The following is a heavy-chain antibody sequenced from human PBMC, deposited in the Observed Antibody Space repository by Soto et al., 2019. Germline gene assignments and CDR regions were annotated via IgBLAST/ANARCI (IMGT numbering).Heavy chain of an antibody. CDR3: ARGNVGTGYYYYYYMDV. J-gene: IGHJ6*03. Sequence: GASVKVSCKASGYTFTSYDINWVRQATGQGLEWMRWMNPNSDNTGYAQKFQGRVTITRNTSISTAYMELSSLRSEDTAVYYCARGNVGTGYYYYYYMDVWGKGTTVTVSS. V-gene: IGHV1-8*01. CDR1: GYTFTSYD. CDR2: MNPNSDNT. D-gene: IGHD2-21*02.